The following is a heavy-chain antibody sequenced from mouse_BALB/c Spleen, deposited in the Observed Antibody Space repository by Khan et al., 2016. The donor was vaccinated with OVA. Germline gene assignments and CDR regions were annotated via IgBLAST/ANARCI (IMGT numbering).Heavy chain of an antibody. V-gene: IGHV5-9-3*01. CDR1: GFTFSTYA. J-gene: IGHJ3*01. CDR2: ISSGGDNI. Sequence: EVELVESGGDLVKPGGSLKLSCSASGFTFSTYAMSWVRQTPEKRLEWVATISSGGDNIFYQDSVKGRFTISRDNAKTTLYLQMSSLRSEETAMYYCARHNYGPFAYWGQGTLVTVSA. CDR3: ARHNYGPFAY. D-gene: IGHD1-1*01.